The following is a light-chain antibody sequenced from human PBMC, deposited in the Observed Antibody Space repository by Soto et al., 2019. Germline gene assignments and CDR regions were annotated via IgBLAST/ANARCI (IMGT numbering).Light chain of an antibody. CDR2: GAS. J-gene: IGKJ2*01. CDR1: QSVSSDY. Sequence: EIVLTQSPGTLSLSPGERATLSCRASQSVSSDYLAWYQQKPGQAPRLLLYGASNRATGIPDRFSGSGSGTDFTLTISRLEPEDFAVYSCQQYGSSPYTFGQGTKREI. V-gene: IGKV3-20*01. CDR3: QQYGSSPYT.